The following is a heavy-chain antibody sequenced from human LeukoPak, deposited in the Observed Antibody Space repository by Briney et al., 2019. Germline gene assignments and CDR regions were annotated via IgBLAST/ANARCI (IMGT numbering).Heavy chain of an antibody. D-gene: IGHD1-26*01. CDR2: IYYISNT. CDR1: GASVGSAGYH. Sequence: PSETLSLTCTVSGASVGSAGYHWSWIRQPPGGGLEWIGYIYYISNTNYKPSLKSRVTLSVDPSKNQFSLKLNSVTAADTAVYYCARTQSQSGSYRYYFGYWGQGTLVTVSS. J-gene: IGHJ4*02. V-gene: IGHV4-61*08. CDR3: ARTQSQSGSYRYYFGY.